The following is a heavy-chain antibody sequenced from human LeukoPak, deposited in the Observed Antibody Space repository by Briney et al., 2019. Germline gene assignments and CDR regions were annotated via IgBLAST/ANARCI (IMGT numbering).Heavy chain of an antibody. Sequence: GGSLRLSCAASGFNFSRYWMNWARQAPGKGLVWVSRIKYDGTSIGYADSVKGRFTTSRDNAKNTLYLQMNSLRAEDTAVYYCARRVALNAFDIWGQGTMVTVSS. CDR2: IKYDGTSI. D-gene: IGHD3-3*02. V-gene: IGHV3-74*01. J-gene: IGHJ3*02. CDR3: ARRVALNAFDI. CDR1: GFNFSRYW.